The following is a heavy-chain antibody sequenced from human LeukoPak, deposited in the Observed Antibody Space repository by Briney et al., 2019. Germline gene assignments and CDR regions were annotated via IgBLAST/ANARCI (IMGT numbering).Heavy chain of an antibody. J-gene: IGHJ4*02. CDR3: ARTLTAMVSYFDY. V-gene: IGHV1-2*02. CDR1: GYTFTGYY. CDR2: INPNSGGT. Sequence: ASVKVSCKASGYTFTGYYMHWVRQAPGQGLEWMGWINPNSGGTNYAQKFQGRVTMTRDTSISTAYMELSRLRSDDTAGYYCARTLTAMVSYFDYWGQGTLVTVSS. D-gene: IGHD5-18*01.